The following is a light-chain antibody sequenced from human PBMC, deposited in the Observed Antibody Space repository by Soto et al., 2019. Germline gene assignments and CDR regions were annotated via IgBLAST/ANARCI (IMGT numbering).Light chain of an antibody. J-gene: IGKJ1*01. CDR3: QQYSSDST. CDR2: RAS. CDR1: QNINTW. V-gene: IGKV1-5*03. Sequence: IQMTQSPSTLSASVGDRVTITCRASQNINTWLAWYQQKPGKAPRLLIYRASSLENGVPSRFGSRGSGTQFIFTISSLQPDDSATYYCQQYSSDSTFGQGTKVEIK.